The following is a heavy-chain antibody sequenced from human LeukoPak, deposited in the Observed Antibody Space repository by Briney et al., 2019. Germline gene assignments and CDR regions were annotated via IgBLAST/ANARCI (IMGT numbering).Heavy chain of an antibody. CDR1: GGSISSYY. D-gene: IGHD6-19*01. CDR2: IHYSGST. CDR3: GVGIAVAGFDAFDI. Sequence: SETLSLTCTVSGGSISSYYWSWIRQPPGKGLEWIGYIHYSGSTSYNPSLKSRVTISVDTSKNQFSLKLSSVTAADTAVYYCGVGIAVAGFDAFDIWGQGTMVTVSS. J-gene: IGHJ3*02. V-gene: IGHV4-59*08.